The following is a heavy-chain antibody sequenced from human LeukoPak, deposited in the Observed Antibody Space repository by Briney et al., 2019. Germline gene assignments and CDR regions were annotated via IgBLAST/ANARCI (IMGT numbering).Heavy chain of an antibody. D-gene: IGHD3-22*01. V-gene: IGHV1-46*01. Sequence: ASVKVSCKASGYTFTSNYMHWVRQAPGQGLEWMGIINPSGGSTSYAQKFQGRVTMTRDMSTSTVYMELSSLRSEDTAVYYCARDPNYYDSSGYYDYYFDYWGQGTLVTVSS. CDR3: ARDPNYYDSSGYYDYYFDY. CDR1: GYTFTSNY. J-gene: IGHJ4*02. CDR2: INPSGGST.